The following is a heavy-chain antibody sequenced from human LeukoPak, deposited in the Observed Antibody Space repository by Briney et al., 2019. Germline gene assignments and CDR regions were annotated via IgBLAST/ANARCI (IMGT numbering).Heavy chain of an antibody. V-gene: IGHV3-9*01. Sequence: LTGGALRLSCAASGFTFDDYAMHWVRQAPGKGLEGVSGIRWNSGSIGYADSVKGRFTISRDNAKNSLYLQMNSLRAEDTALYYCAKSSAAAGIGLIDYWGQGTLVTVSS. CDR3: AKSSAAAGIGLIDY. CDR1: GFTFDDYA. CDR2: IRWNSGSI. J-gene: IGHJ4*02. D-gene: IGHD6-13*01.